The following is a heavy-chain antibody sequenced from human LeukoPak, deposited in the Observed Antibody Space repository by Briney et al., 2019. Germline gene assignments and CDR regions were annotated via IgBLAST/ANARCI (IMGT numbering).Heavy chain of an antibody. D-gene: IGHD2-15*01. Sequence: AGSLRLSCAASGFTFSSYAMSWVGPAPGKGLEWVSAISGSGGSTYYADSVKGRFTISRDNSKNTLYLQMNSLRAEDTAVYYCAKDRVVVVAAAFDYWGQGTLVTVSS. CDR1: GFTFSSYA. V-gene: IGHV3-23*01. CDR2: ISGSGGST. CDR3: AKDRVVVVAAAFDY. J-gene: IGHJ4*02.